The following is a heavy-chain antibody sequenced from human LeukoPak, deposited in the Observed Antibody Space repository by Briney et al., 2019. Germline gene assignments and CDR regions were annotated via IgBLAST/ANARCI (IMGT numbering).Heavy chain of an antibody. Sequence: SETLSLTCSVSGGSISSYFWSWIRQPAGKGLEWIGRIYSSGSTNYNPSLKSRVTMSVDTSKSQFSLKMSSVTAADTAVYYCARGYYDSSAYSFDYWGQGTLVTVSS. CDR1: GGSISSYF. J-gene: IGHJ4*02. V-gene: IGHV4-4*07. D-gene: IGHD3-22*01. CDR3: ARGYYDSSAYSFDY. CDR2: IYSSGST.